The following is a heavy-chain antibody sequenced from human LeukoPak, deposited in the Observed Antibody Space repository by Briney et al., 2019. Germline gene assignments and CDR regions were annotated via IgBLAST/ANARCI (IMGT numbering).Heavy chain of an antibody. V-gene: IGHV3-23*01. CDR2: SSGSGGGT. D-gene: IGHD1-14*01. CDR1: GFTFSSYG. Sequence: GGSLRLSCVVSGFTFSSYGMSWVRQAPGQGLEWVSGSSGSGGGTYYADSLKGRVTISRDTAKNTLYLQMNILRPEDTDVYYCSRVGPWVNQDVYYSCMDVCGKGTTVTASS. J-gene: IGHJ6*03. CDR3: SRVGPWVNQDVYYSCMDV.